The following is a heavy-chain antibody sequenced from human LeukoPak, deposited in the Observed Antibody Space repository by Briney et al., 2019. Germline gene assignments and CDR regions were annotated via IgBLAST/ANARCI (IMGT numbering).Heavy chain of an antibody. Sequence: SETLSLTCTVSGYSISSGYYWGWIRQPPGKGLEWIGSIYYSGSTYYNPSLKSRVTISVDTSKNQFSLKLSSVTAADTAVYYCARPPGGSGYYYGWGQGTLVTVSS. CDR3: ARPPGGSGYYYG. J-gene: IGHJ4*02. V-gene: IGHV4-38-2*02. CDR1: GYSISSGYY. D-gene: IGHD3-22*01. CDR2: IYYSGST.